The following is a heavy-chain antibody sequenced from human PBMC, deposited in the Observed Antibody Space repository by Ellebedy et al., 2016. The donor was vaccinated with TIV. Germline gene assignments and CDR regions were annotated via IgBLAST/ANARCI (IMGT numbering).Heavy chain of an antibody. CDR1: GDSISGYY. D-gene: IGHD6-19*01. CDR3: ARSGGWYTPYDY. CDR2: IYSSGSG. Sequence: MPSETLSLTCTVSGDSISGYYWSWIRQPPGKGLEWIGYIYSSGSGEYNPSLKCRVTMSVDPSRGQFSLRLNSVTAADTAVYYCARSGGWYTPYDYWGQGTLVTVSS. V-gene: IGHV4-59*01. J-gene: IGHJ4*02.